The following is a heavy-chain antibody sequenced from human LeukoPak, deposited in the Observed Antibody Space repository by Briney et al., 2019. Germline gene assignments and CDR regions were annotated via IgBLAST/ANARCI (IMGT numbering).Heavy chain of an antibody. CDR2: IYYSGST. Sequence: KSSETLSLTCTVSGGSISGSSYYWGWIRQPPGKGLEWIGYIYYSGSTYYNPSLKSRVTISVDTSKNQFSLKLSSVTAADTAVYYCAREGRPRFLEWLGIDYWGQGTLVTVSS. V-gene: IGHV4-31*03. CDR1: GGSISGSSYY. D-gene: IGHD3-3*01. CDR3: AREGRPRFLEWLGIDY. J-gene: IGHJ4*02.